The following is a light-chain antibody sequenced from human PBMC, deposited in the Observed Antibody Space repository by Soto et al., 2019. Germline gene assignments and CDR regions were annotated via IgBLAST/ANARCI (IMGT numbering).Light chain of an antibody. CDR3: QQYGSSRT. Sequence: EIVLTQSPGTLSLSPGERATLSCRTSQSVSSSYLAWYQQKPGQAPRLLIYGASSRATGNPDRFSGSGSGTDFTLTINSLEPEDFAVYYCQQYGSSRTFGQGTKVEIK. CDR1: QSVSSSY. V-gene: IGKV3-20*01. J-gene: IGKJ1*01. CDR2: GAS.